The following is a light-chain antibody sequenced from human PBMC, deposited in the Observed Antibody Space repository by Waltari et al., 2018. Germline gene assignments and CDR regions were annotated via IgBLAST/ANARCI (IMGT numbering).Light chain of an antibody. V-gene: IGLV10-54*04. J-gene: IGLJ1*01. CDR2: RNN. CDR3: SAWDTSLSGYV. Sequence: QAGLTQPPSVSKDLRQTATLSCTGNSNNVCNQGAAWLQHHQGHPPKLLSYRNNNRPSGISERFSAYRSGNTAFLTITGLQSEDEADYYCSAWDTSLSGYVFGTGTRVTVL. CDR1: SNNVCNQG.